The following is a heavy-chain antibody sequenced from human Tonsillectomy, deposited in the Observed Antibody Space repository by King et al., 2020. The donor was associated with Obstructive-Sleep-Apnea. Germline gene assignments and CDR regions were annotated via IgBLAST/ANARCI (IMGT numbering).Heavy chain of an antibody. J-gene: IGHJ4*02. CDR2: TSYDGSNE. D-gene: IGHD2-2*01. CDR3: AGGRHDIVVLPAAIDY. Sequence: VQLVESGGGVVQPGRSLRLSCAASGFTFSSYAMHWVRQAPGKGLEWGAVTSYDGSNESYADSVKGRFTISRDNSKNTLYLQMTSLSVEDTAVYFCAGGRHDIVVLPAAIDYWGQGTLVTVSS. CDR1: GFTFSSYA. V-gene: IGHV3-30-3*01.